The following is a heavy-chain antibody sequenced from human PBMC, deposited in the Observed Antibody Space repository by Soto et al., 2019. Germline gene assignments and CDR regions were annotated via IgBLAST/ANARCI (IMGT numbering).Heavy chain of an antibody. Sequence: GGSLRLSCAASGFTFSSYGMHWVRQAPGKGLEWVAVISYDGSNKYYADSVKGRFTISRDNSKNTLYLQMNSLRAEDTAVYYCAKVIGDFWSGEYDAFDIWGQGTMVTVSS. J-gene: IGHJ3*02. V-gene: IGHV3-30*18. CDR3: AKVIGDFWSGEYDAFDI. D-gene: IGHD3-3*01. CDR1: GFTFSSYG. CDR2: ISYDGSNK.